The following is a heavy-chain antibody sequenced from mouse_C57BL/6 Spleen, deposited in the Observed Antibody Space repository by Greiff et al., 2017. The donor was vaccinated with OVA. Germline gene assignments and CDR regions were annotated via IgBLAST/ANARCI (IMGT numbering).Heavy chain of an antibody. V-gene: IGHV1-54*01. CDR2: INPGSGGT. Sequence: QVHVKQSGAELVRPGTSVKVSCKASGYAFTNYLIEWVKQRPGQGLEWIGVINPGSGGTNYNEKFKGKATLTADKSSSTAYMQLSSLTSEDSAVYFCARRGYGSPYAMDYWGQGTSVTVSS. CDR3: ARRGYGSPYAMDY. CDR1: GYAFTNYL. D-gene: IGHD1-1*01. J-gene: IGHJ4*01.